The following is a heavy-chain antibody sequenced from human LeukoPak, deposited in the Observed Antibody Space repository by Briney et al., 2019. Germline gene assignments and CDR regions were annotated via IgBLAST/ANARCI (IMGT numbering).Heavy chain of an antibody. V-gene: IGHV3-33*01. CDR3: ARAYVVVPAASPGFYYYYYMDV. J-gene: IGHJ6*03. CDR1: GFTFSSYG. D-gene: IGHD2-2*01. CDR2: IWYDGSNK. Sequence: GGSLRLSCAASGFTFSSYGMHWVRQAPGKGLEWVAVIWYDGSNKYYADSVKGRFTISRDSSKNTLYLQMNSLRAEDTAVYYCARAYVVVPAASPGFYYYYYMDVWGKGTTVTVSS.